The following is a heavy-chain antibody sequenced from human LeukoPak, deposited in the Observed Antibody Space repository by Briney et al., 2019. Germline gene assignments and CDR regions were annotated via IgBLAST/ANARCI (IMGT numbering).Heavy chain of an antibody. J-gene: IGHJ4*02. CDR3: ARQDPDSSSWTFDY. V-gene: IGHV4-31*03. D-gene: IGHD6-13*01. Sequence: SETLSLTCTVSGGSISSGGYYWSWIRQHPGKGLEWIGYIYYSGSTYYNPSLKSRVTISVDTSKNQFSLKLSSVTAADTAVYYCARQDPDSSSWTFDYWGQGTLVTVSS. CDR1: GGSISSGGYY. CDR2: IYYSGST.